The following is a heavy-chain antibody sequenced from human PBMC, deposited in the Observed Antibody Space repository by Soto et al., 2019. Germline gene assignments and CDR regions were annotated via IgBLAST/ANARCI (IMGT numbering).Heavy chain of an antibody. CDR3: ARSSGYARGYYYYYYGMDV. CDR1: GFTFSTYA. D-gene: IGHD3-22*01. CDR2: ISYDGSNK. V-gene: IGHV3-30-3*01. J-gene: IGHJ6*01. Sequence: PGGSLRLSCAASGFTFSTYAMHWVRQAPGKALKWVAVISYDGSNKYYGDSVKGRLTISRDNSKSTLYLQMNSVRAEDTAVYYCARSSGYARGYYYYYYGMDVWGQGTTVTVSS.